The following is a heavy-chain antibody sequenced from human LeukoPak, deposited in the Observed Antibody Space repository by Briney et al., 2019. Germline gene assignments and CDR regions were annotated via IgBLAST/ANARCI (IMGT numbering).Heavy chain of an antibody. CDR2: MNPNSGNT. V-gene: IGHV1-8*03. CDR1: GYTFTSYD. CDR3: TRGLTGTTSNY. Sequence: ASVKVSCKASGYTFTSYDINWVRQATGQGLEWTGWMNPNSGNTGYAQKFQGRVTITRNTSISTAYMELSSLRSEDTAVYYCTRGLTGTTSNYWGQGTPVTVSS. J-gene: IGHJ4*02. D-gene: IGHD1-7*01.